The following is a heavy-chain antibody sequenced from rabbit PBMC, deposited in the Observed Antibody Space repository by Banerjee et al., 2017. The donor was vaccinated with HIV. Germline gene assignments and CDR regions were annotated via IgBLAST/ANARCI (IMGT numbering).Heavy chain of an antibody. Sequence: QEQLVESGGGLVQPEGSLTLTCTASGFTISSGYDMCWVRQAPGKGLEWIACINTNSGNAVYASWAKGRFTISKTSSTTVTLQMTSLTAADTATYFCARDSSGYFIPYYFNLWGPGTLVTVS. CDR1: GFTISSGYD. CDR3: ARDSSGYFIPYYFNL. D-gene: IGHD1-1*01. V-gene: IGHV1S45*01. J-gene: IGHJ4*01. CDR2: INTNSGNA.